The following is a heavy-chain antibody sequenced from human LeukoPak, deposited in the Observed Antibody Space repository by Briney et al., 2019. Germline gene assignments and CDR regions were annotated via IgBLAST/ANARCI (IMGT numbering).Heavy chain of an antibody. V-gene: IGHV4-38-2*02. CDR2: IYHSGST. CDR1: GYSISSGYY. D-gene: IGHD3-16*02. Sequence: SETLSLTCTVSGYSISSGYYWGWIRQPPGKGLEWIGSIYHSGSTYYNPSLKSRVTISVDTSKNQFSLKLSSVTAADTAVYYCARGRYVWGSYRYTGLGECYFDYWGQGTLVTVSS. CDR3: ARGRYVWGSYRYTGLGECYFDY. J-gene: IGHJ4*02.